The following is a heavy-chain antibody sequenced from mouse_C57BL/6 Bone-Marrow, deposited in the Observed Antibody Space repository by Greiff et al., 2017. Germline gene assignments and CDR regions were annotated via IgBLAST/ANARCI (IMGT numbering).Heavy chain of an antibody. CDR3: ARGAGMGPLFDY. J-gene: IGHJ2*01. D-gene: IGHD2-3*01. CDR2: ISYSGST. V-gene: IGHV3-1*01. CDR1: GYSITSGYD. Sequence: EVQGVESGPGMVKPSQSLSLTCTVTGYSITSGYDWHWIRHFPGNKLEWMGYISYSGSTNYNPSLKSRISITHDTSKNHFFLKLNSVTTEDTATYYCARGAGMGPLFDYWGQGTTLTVSS.